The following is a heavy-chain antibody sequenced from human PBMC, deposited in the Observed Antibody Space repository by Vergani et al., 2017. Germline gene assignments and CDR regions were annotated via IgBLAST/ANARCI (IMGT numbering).Heavy chain of an antibody. V-gene: IGHV4-39*01. J-gene: IGHJ5*02. Sequence: QLQLQESGPGLVKPSATLSLTCSVSGASIRRSYYYWGWIRQPPGNGLDWIASIYYSGSTYYNPSLKSRVTISVDTSKNQFSLKLSSVTAADTPVYFWARHSTVEWLVKLGWIDPWGQGILVTVSS. CDR1: GASIRRSYYY. CDR2: IYYSGST. CDR3: ARHSTVEWLVKLGWIDP. D-gene: IGHD6-19*01.